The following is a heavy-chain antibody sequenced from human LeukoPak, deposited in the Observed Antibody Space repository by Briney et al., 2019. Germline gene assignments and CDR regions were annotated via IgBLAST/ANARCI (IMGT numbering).Heavy chain of an antibody. CDR1: GYSISSGYY. V-gene: IGHV4-38-2*02. D-gene: IGHD2-21*02. CDR2: IYHSGST. CDR3: ARAPPLYCGGDCYLDY. Sequence: SETLSLTCTVSGYSISSGYYWGWIRQPPGKGLEWIGSIYHSGSTYYNPSLKSRVTISVDTSKNQFSLKLSSVTAADTAVYYCARAPPLYCGGDCYLDYWGQGTLVTVSS. J-gene: IGHJ4*02.